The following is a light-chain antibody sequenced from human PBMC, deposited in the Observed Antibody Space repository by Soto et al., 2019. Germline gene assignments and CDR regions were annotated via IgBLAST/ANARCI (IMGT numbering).Light chain of an antibody. CDR2: DVS. CDR3: CSYAGSYTWV. J-gene: IGLJ3*02. Sequence: QSALTQPRSVSGSPGQSVTISCTGTSSDVGGYNYVSWYQQHPGKAPKVMIYDVSKRPSGVPDRFSGSKSGNTASLTISGIQAEDEAGYYCCSYAGSYTWVFGGGTKVTVL. V-gene: IGLV2-11*01. CDR1: SSDVGGYNY.